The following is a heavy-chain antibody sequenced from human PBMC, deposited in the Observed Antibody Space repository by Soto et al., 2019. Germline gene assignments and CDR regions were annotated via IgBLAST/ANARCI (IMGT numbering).Heavy chain of an antibody. Sequence: QLQLQESGPGLVKPSETLSLTCSVSGGSINSSGHYWGWIRQPPGEGLEWIGNVYYSGINYYNPSLKSRVTISVDTSKNQFSLKLSSVTAADTAVYYCARSGFAILTRSMHAFEIWGQGTMVTVSS. J-gene: IGHJ3*02. V-gene: IGHV4-39*01. CDR1: GGSINSSGHY. D-gene: IGHD3-9*01. CDR3: ARSGFAILTRSMHAFEI. CDR2: VYYSGIN.